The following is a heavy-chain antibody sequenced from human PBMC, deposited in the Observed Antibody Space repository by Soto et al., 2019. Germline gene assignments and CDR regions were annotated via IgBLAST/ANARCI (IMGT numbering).Heavy chain of an antibody. D-gene: IGHD3-22*01. Sequence: ASVKVSCKASGGSFSNYALSWVRQAPGQGPEWMGVIILPFGTPNYAQKFQGTVTITADESMTTVYMEVSGLRSEDTAVYYCARGPDYEGYFDYWGRGTLVTVSS. V-gene: IGHV1-69*13. CDR3: ARGPDYEGYFDY. CDR1: GGSFSNYA. J-gene: IGHJ4*02. CDR2: IILPFGTP.